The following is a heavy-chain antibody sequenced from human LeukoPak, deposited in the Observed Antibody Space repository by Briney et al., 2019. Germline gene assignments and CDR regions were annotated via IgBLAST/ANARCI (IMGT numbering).Heavy chain of an antibody. CDR3: AKRAAAGTPFVY. D-gene: IGHD6-13*01. Sequence: PGGSLRLSCAASGFTFSSYGMHWVRQAPGKGLEWVAVIWYDGSNKYYADSVKGRFTISRDNSKNTLYLQMNSLRAEDTAVYYCAKRAAAGTPFVYWGQGTLVTVSS. CDR1: GFTFSSYG. J-gene: IGHJ4*02. CDR2: IWYDGSNK. V-gene: IGHV3-33*06.